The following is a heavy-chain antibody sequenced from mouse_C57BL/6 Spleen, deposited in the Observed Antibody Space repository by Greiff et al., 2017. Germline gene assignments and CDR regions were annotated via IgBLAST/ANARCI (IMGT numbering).Heavy chain of an antibody. Sequence: VQLKESGPELVKPGASVKISCKASGYSFTGYYMNWVKQSPEKSLEWIGEINPSTGGTTYNQKFKAKATLTVDKSSSTAYMQLKSLTSEDSAVYYCARGPLYFDYWGQGTTLTVSS. V-gene: IGHV1-42*01. CDR1: GYSFTGYY. J-gene: IGHJ2*01. CDR3: ARGPLYFDY. CDR2: INPSTGGT.